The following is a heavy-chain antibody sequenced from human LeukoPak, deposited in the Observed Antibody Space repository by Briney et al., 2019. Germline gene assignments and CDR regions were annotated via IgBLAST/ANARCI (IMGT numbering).Heavy chain of an antibody. CDR2: MNPNSGNT. D-gene: IGHD2-15*01. CDR1: GYTFTSYD. J-gene: IGHJ3*02. V-gene: IGHV1-8*01. Sequence: ASVKVSCKASGYTFTSYDINWVRQATGQGLEWMGWMNPNSGNTGYAQKFQGRVTMTRNTSISTAYMELSSLRSEDTAVYYCAKSYCSGGKCYQPAFDIWGQGTMVTGSS. CDR3: AKSYCSGGKCYQPAFDI.